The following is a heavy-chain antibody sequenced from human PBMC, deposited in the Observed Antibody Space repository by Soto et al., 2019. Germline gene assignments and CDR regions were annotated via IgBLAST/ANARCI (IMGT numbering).Heavy chain of an antibody. Sequence: QVQLVQSGAEVKKPGSSVKVSCKASGGTFSSYAISWVRQAPGQGLEWMGGIIPIFGTANYAQKFQGRVTITADESTSTAYMELSSLRSEDTAVEYCARSTYSRSSYYYYCGMDVWGQGTTVTVSS. D-gene: IGHD4-4*01. CDR2: IIPIFGTA. J-gene: IGHJ6*02. V-gene: IGHV1-69*12. CDR1: GGTFSSYA. CDR3: ARSTYSRSSYYYYCGMDV.